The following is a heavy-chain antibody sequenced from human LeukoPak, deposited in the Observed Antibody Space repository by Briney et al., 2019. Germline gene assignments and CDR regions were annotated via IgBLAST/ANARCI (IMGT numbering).Heavy chain of an antibody. CDR1: GFTLNSYL. J-gene: IGHJ3*01. D-gene: IGHD1-14*01. V-gene: IGHV3-7*01. CDR3: ARSNPNRNALDL. Sequence: GGSLRLSCAASGFTLNSYLMSWVRQAPGRGLEWVANIKKDGSEENYLDSVKGRFTVSRDNAKNSRYLQMNSLRGEDTAVYYCARSNPNRNALDLWGQGTMATISS. CDR2: IKKDGSEE.